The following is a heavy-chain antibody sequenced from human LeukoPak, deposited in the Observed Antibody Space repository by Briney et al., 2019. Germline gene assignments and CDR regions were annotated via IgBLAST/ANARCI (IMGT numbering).Heavy chain of an antibody. J-gene: IGHJ4*02. V-gene: IGHV1-2*02. CDR3: ARDYFSSSWYGFDY. CDR1: GYTFTGYY. D-gene: IGHD6-13*01. CDR2: INPNSGGT. Sequence: ASVKVSCKASGYTFTGYYMHWVRQAPGQGLEWMGWINPNSGGTNYAQKFQGRVTMTRDTSISTAYMELSRLRSDDTAVYYCARDYFSSSWYGFDYWGQGTLVTVSS.